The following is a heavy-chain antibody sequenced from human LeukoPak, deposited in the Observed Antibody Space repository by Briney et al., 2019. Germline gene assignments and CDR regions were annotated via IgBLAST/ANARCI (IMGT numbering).Heavy chain of an antibody. CDR3: ATGSRGYCSGGSCYWDY. Sequence: ASVKVSCKVSGYTLTELSIHWVRQAPGKGLEWMGGFDPEDGETIYAQKFQGRVTMTEDTSTDTAYMELSSLRSEDTAVYYCATGSRGYCSGGSCYWDYWGQGTLVTVSS. V-gene: IGHV1-24*01. CDR2: FDPEDGET. CDR1: GYTLTELS. D-gene: IGHD2-15*01. J-gene: IGHJ4*02.